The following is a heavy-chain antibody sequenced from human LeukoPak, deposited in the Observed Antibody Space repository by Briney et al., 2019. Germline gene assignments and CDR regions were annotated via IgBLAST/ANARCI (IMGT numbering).Heavy chain of an antibody. CDR2: ISYDGSRT. J-gene: IGHJ6*03. CDR1: GFIFSNFA. V-gene: IGHV3-30*01. Sequence: PGGSLRLSCAASGFIFSNFAMHWVRQAPGKGLEWVALISYDGSRTYYADSMKGRFTISRDNSRNVLYLQMTSLSGDDSAVYYCAREEQELVRDYYMDVWGKGTTVTVSS. D-gene: IGHD6-13*01. CDR3: AREEQELVRDYYMDV.